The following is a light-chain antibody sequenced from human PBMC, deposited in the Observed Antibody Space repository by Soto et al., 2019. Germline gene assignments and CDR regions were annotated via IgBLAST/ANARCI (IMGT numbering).Light chain of an antibody. Sequence: EIVMTQSPATLSVSPGERATLSCRASQSVSNNLAWYQQRPGQAPRLLIYTASTRATGIPARFSGSGSGTEFTLTISSLQSEDFAVYYCQQYNNWPPWTFGQGNKVEI. CDR3: QQYNNWPPWT. J-gene: IGKJ1*01. CDR2: TAS. V-gene: IGKV3-15*01. CDR1: QSVSNN.